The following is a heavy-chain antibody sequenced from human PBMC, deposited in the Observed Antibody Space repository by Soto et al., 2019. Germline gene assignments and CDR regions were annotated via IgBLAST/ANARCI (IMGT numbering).Heavy chain of an antibody. CDR1: VEFFSNYG. CDR2: IIPIFGTI. Sequence: QAQLVQSGAEVKEPGSSVKVSCKASVEFFSNYGISWVRQAPGQGLEWMGGIIPIFGTISYAEKFQGRVMITADESTNTVYMPLRSLRSADTAVYSCARVLPDGWVEPGVVRGYLDTWGRGTLVTVSS. CDR3: ARVLPDGWVEPGVVRGYLDT. D-gene: IGHD6-19*01. V-gene: IGHV1-69*01. J-gene: IGHJ4*02.